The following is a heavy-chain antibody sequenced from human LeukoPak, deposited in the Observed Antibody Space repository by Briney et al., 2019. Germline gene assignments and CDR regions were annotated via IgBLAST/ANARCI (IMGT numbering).Heavy chain of an antibody. V-gene: IGHV1-2*02. Sequence: ASVKVSCKASGYTFTGYYMHWVRQAPGQGLEWMGWINPNSGGTNYAQKFQGRVTMTRDTSISTAYMGLGRLRSDDTAVYYCARDAVRYSLLYYFDYWGQGTLVTVSS. CDR3: ARDAVRYSLLYYFDY. CDR1: GYTFTGYY. J-gene: IGHJ4*02. CDR2: INPNSGGT. D-gene: IGHD5-18*01.